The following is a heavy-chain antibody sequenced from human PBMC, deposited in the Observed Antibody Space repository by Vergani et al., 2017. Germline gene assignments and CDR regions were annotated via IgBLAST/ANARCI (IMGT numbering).Heavy chain of an antibody. Sequence: EVQLVESGGGLVQPGGSLRLSCAASGFTFSSYEMNWVRQAPGKGLEWVSYISSSGSTIYYADSVKGRFTISRDNAENSLYLQLNSLRAEDTAVYYCAREAYYYDSSGCPVGPFYYYYGMDVWGQGTTVTVS. J-gene: IGHJ6*02. CDR1: GFTFSSYE. CDR3: AREAYYYDSSGCPVGPFYYYYGMDV. V-gene: IGHV3-48*03. CDR2: ISSSGSTI. D-gene: IGHD3-22*01.